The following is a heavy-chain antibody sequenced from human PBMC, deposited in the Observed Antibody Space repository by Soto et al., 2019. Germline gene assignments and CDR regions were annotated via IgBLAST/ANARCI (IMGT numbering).Heavy chain of an antibody. J-gene: IGHJ4*02. Sequence: GGSLRLSCAASGFTFSSYAMHWVRQAPGKGLEWVAVISYDGSNKYYADSVKGRFTISRDNSKNTLYLQMNSLRAEDTAVYYCAANYYGSGSQYPPPGYWGQGTLVTVSS. CDR1: GFTFSSYA. D-gene: IGHD3-10*01. V-gene: IGHV3-30-3*01. CDR3: AANYYGSGSQYPPPGY. CDR2: ISYDGSNK.